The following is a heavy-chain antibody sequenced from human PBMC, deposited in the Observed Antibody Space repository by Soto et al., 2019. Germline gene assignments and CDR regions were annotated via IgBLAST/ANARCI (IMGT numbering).Heavy chain of an antibody. V-gene: IGHV3-49*03. J-gene: IGHJ6*03. D-gene: IGHD2-15*01. CDR2: IRSKAYGGTT. Sequence: SLRLSCTASGFTFGDYAMSWFRQAPGKGLEWVGFIRSKAYGGTTEYAASVKGRFTISRDDSKSIAYLQMNSLKTEDTAVYYCTREGAATRYYYYYMDVWGKGTTVTVSS. CDR1: GFTFGDYA. CDR3: TREGAATRYYYYYMDV.